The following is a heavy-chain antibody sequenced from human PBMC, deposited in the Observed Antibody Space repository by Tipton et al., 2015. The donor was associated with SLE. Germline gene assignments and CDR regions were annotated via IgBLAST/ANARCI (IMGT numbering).Heavy chain of an antibody. Sequence: SLRLSCAAAGFTFRTYGIHWVRQAPGKGLEWVAVISYDGSDKFYADSVKGRFTISRDNSKNTLYLQMNSLRAEDTAVYYCASKTRQWLVWYFDLWGRGTLVTVSS. V-gene: IGHV3-30*03. D-gene: IGHD6-19*01. J-gene: IGHJ2*01. CDR1: GFTFRTYG. CDR2: ISYDGSDK. CDR3: ASKTRQWLVWYFDL.